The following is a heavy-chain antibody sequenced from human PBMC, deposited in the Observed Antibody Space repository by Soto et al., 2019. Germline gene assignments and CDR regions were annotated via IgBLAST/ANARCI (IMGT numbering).Heavy chain of an antibody. CDR1: GGSISSYY. Sequence: SETLSLTCTVSGGSISSYYWSWVRQPPGKGLEWIGYIYYSGSTNYNPSLKSRVTISVDTSKNQFSLKLSSVTAADTAVYYCARVRDGYNYDYWGQGTLVTVSS. CDR2: IYYSGST. CDR3: ARVRDGYNYDY. D-gene: IGHD5-12*01. V-gene: IGHV4-59*01. J-gene: IGHJ4*02.